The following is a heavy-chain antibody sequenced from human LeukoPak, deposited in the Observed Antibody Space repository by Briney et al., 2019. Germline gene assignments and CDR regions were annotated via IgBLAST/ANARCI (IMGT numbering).Heavy chain of an antibody. Sequence: TLSLTCTVSGGSISSGGYYWSWIRQHPGKGLEWIGYIYYSGSTYYNPSLKSRVTTSVDTSKNQFSLKLSSVTAADTAVYYCARAESSIDYGDYASYYYYGMDVWGQGTTVTVSS. V-gene: IGHV4-31*03. CDR3: ARAESSIDYGDYASYYYYGMDV. CDR1: GGSISSGGYY. J-gene: IGHJ6*02. D-gene: IGHD4-17*01. CDR2: IYYSGST.